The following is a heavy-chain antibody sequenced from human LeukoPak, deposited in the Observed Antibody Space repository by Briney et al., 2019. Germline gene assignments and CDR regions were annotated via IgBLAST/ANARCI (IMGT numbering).Heavy chain of an antibody. J-gene: IGHJ4*02. V-gene: IGHV3-30*18. CDR1: GFTFSSYG. CDR3: AKDLWFGESYYFDY. CDR2: ISYDRSNK. D-gene: IGHD3-10*01. Sequence: GGSLRLSCAASGFTFSSYGMHWVRQAPGKGLEWVAVISYDRSNKYYADSVKGRFTTSRDNSKNTLYLQMNSLRAEDTAVYYCAKDLWFGESYYFDYWGQGTLVTVSS.